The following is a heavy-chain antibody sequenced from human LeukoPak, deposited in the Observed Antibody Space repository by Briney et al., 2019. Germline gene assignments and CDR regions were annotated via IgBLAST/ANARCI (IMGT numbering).Heavy chain of an antibody. CDR2: ISSSSSYI. CDR3: ARTVLLWFGELDNHSMGV. D-gene: IGHD3-10*01. V-gene: IGHV3-21*01. CDR1: GFTFSSYS. J-gene: IGHJ6*02. Sequence: PGGSLRLSCAASGFTFSSYSMNWVRQAPGKGLEWVSSISSSSSYIYYADSVKGRFTISRDNAKNSLYLQMNSLRAEDTAVYYCARTVLLWFGELDNHSMGVWGQGTTVTVSS.